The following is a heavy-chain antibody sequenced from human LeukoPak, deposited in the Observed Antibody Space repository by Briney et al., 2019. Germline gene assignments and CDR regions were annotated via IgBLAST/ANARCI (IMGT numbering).Heavy chain of an antibody. J-gene: IGHJ4*02. CDR2: IYHSGST. CDR3: ARWEQLGWPKAFDY. D-gene: IGHD6-6*01. Sequence: SQTLSLTCTVSGGSISSGGYYWSWIRQPPGKGLEWIGYIYHSGSTYYNPSLKSRVTISVDRSKNQFSLKLSSVTAADTAVYYCARWEQLGWPKAFDYWGQGTLVTVSS. CDR1: GGSISSGGYY. V-gene: IGHV4-30-2*01.